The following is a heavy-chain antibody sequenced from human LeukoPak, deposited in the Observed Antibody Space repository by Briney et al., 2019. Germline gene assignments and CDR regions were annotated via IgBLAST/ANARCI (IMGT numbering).Heavy chain of an antibody. CDR2: ISSSSSTI. D-gene: IGHD1-26*01. Sequence: TGGSLRLSCAASGFTFSSYSMNWVRQAPGKGLEWVSYISSSSSTIYYADSVKGRFTISRDNAKNSLYLQMNSLRAEDTAVYYCARDRNSGAEGWFDPLGQGTLVTVSS. J-gene: IGHJ5*02. CDR3: ARDRNSGAEGWFDP. CDR1: GFTFSSYS. V-gene: IGHV3-48*01.